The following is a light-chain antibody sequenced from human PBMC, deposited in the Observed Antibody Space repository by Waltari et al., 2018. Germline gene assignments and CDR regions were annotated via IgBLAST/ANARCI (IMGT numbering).Light chain of an antibody. Sequence: QSVLTQPPSVSAAPGQKVTISCSGSSSNIGGNFLCWYQQFPGKAPRLLIYDTNKRPSGIPDRFSGSKSGTSGALAITGLQPGDEADYYCGTWDNSLSAAVFGGGTRLTVL. CDR3: GTWDNSLSAAV. CDR2: DTN. V-gene: IGLV1-51*01. J-gene: IGLJ3*02. CDR1: SSNIGGNF.